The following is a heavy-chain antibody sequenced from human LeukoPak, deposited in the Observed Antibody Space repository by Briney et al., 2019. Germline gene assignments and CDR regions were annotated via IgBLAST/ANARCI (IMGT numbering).Heavy chain of an antibody. CDR2: IHYTGST. CDR1: GDSISSGPYF. Sequence: SETLPLTCTVSGDSISSGPYFWGWIRQPPGKGLEWLGNIHYTGSTYYKSSLRSRVTMSVDTSKNQFSLMLRSVTAADTAMYYCARLDGGQLGHCSSTSCNGAFDIWGQGAMVTVSS. CDR3: ARLDGGQLGHCSSTSCNGAFDI. D-gene: IGHD2-2*01. J-gene: IGHJ3*02. V-gene: IGHV4-39*07.